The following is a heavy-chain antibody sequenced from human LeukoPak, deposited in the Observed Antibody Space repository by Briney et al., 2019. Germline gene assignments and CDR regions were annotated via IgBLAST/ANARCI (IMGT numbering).Heavy chain of an antibody. D-gene: IGHD1-26*01. J-gene: IGHJ4*02. CDR2: IYHSGST. V-gene: IGHV4-59*01. CDR1: GGSISSYY. CDR3: ARDGMGATSDY. Sequence: PSETLSLTCTVSGGSISSYYWSWIRQPPGKGLEWIGDIYHSGSTNYNPSLKSRVTISVDTSKNQFSLKLSSVTAADTAVYYCARDGMGATSDYWGQGTLVTVSS.